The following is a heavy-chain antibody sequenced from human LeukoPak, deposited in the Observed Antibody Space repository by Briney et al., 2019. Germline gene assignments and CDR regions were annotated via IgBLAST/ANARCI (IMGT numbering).Heavy chain of an antibody. Sequence: SETLSLTCAVYGGSFSGYYWSWIRQPPGKGLEWIGEINHSGSTNYNPSLKSRVTISVGTSKNQFSLKLSSVTAADTAVYYCARAVGSFDWLPLFDYWGQGTLVTVSS. J-gene: IGHJ4*02. CDR1: GGSFSGYY. CDR2: INHSGST. V-gene: IGHV4-34*01. CDR3: ARAVGSFDWLPLFDY. D-gene: IGHD3-9*01.